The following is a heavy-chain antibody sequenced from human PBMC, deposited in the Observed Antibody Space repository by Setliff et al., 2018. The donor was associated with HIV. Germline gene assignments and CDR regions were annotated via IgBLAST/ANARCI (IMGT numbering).Heavy chain of an antibody. CDR1: AFIFSDRY. D-gene: IGHD2-8*01. Sequence: GESLKISCIASAFIFSDRYMDWVRQAPGKGLEWIGRSRNKANSYSTEYAASVKGRFTISRDASKSSMYLQMNSLKSEDTAVYYCVGLRYYADGAWHGGDYWGQGSLVTVSS. CDR3: VGLRYYADGAWHGGDY. CDR2: SRNKANSYST. V-gene: IGHV3-72*01. J-gene: IGHJ4*02.